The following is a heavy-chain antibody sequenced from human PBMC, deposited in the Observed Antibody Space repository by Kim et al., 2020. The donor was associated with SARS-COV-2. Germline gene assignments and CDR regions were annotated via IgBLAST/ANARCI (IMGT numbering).Heavy chain of an antibody. D-gene: IGHD1-7*01. J-gene: IGHJ5*02. CDR3: ARSLFNWNYLFDP. Sequence: YNPSLKSRITISVDTSKNQFSLKLSSVTAADTAVYYCARSLFNWNYLFDPWGQGTLVTVSS. V-gene: IGHV4-59*01.